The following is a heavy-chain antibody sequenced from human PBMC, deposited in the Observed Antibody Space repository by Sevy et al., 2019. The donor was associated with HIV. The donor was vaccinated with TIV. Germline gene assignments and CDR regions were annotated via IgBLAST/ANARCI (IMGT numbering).Heavy chain of an antibody. CDR2: LKSDVYGGTV. Sequence: GGSLRLSCTASGFTFGDYCMSWVRQAPGKGLEWVAFLKSDVYGGTVDHAASVRGRFVISRDDSTTIAYLQMNDLKTDDTGVYYCTRWKAAQSIFDYWGQGALVTVSS. CDR3: TRWKAAQSIFDY. D-gene: IGHD6-13*01. J-gene: IGHJ4*02. CDR1: GFTFGDYC. V-gene: IGHV3-49*04.